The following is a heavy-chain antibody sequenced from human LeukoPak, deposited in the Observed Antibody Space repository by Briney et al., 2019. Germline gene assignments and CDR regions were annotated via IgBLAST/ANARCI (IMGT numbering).Heavy chain of an antibody. V-gene: IGHV3-74*01. J-gene: IGHJ4*02. CDR1: GFTFRTYW. CDR2: IDAEGTTT. CDR3: ARRYHYDSSGYQFDY. Sequence: GGSLGLSCAASGFTFRTYWMHWVRQAPGKGLVWVSRIDAEGTTTTYADSVKGRFTISRDNAKNTLYLQMNSLRAEDTAVYYCARRYHYDSSGYQFDYWGQGTLVTVSS. D-gene: IGHD3-22*01.